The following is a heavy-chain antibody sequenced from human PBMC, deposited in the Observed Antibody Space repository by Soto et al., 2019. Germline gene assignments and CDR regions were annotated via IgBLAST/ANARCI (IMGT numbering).Heavy chain of an antibody. CDR1: GFTFSGSA. Sequence: EVQLVESGGGLVQPGGSLKLSCAVSGFTFSGSAMHWVRQASGKGLEWVGRIRSKSNSYATAYAASVTGRFTISRDDSKTTAYLQMNSLKTEDTAVYYCTRGYGDYVRDYWGQGTLVTVSS. CDR3: TRGYGDYVRDY. V-gene: IGHV3-73*01. J-gene: IGHJ4*02. CDR2: IRSKSNSYAT. D-gene: IGHD4-17*01.